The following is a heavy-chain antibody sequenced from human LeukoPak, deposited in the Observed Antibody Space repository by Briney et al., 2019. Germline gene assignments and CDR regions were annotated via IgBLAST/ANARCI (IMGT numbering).Heavy chain of an antibody. V-gene: IGHV1-18*01. J-gene: IGHJ5*02. CDR2: ISVYNGNT. CDR1: GYTFTSSG. D-gene: IGHD3-22*01. Sequence: ASVKVSCKASGYTFTSSGISWVRQAPGQGLEWMGWISVYNGNTNYAQELQGRLTMTTDTSTSTAYMELRSLRSDDTAMYYCACYYYDSSGYPRPWFDPWGQGTLVIVSS. CDR3: ACYYYDSSGYPRPWFDP.